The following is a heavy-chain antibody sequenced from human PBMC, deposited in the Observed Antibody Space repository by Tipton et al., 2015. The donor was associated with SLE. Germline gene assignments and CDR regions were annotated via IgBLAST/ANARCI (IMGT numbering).Heavy chain of an antibody. CDR3: ARAMSYYYYDSSDAFDI. V-gene: IGHV3-53*04. Sequence: SLRLSCAASGFTVSSNYMSWVRQAPGKGLEWVSVIYSGGSTYYADSVKGRFTISRHNSKNTLYLQMNSLRAEDTAVYYCARAMSYYYYDSSDAFDIGAQGTMVPASS. CDR2: IYSGGST. CDR1: GFTVSSNY. D-gene: IGHD3-22*01. J-gene: IGHJ3*02.